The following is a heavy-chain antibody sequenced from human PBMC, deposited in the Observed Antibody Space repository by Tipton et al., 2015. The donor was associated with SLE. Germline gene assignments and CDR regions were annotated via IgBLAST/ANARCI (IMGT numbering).Heavy chain of an antibody. D-gene: IGHD6-13*01. Sequence: SLRLSCAVSGFTFSAYWMSWVRQAPGKGLEWVGNINQDGSTRHYVDSVKGRFTISRDNAKNSVYLQMNSLRGEDTAVYYCATGQEQQLILASDTYYYSYMDVWGKGTTVTVSS. CDR1: GFTFSAYW. CDR3: ATGQEQQLILASDTYYYSYMDV. J-gene: IGHJ6*03. V-gene: IGHV3-7*01. CDR2: INQDGSTR.